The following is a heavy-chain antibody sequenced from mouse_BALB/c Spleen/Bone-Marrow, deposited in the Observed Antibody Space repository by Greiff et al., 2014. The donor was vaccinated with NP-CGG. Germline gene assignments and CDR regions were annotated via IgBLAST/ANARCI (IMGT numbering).Heavy chain of an antibody. CDR3: ARWGITTGFAY. Sequence: VQLQQPGAELVKPGASVKLSCTASGFNIKDTYMHWVEQRPEQGLEWIGRIDPANGNTKYDPKFQGKATITADTSSNTAYLQLSSLTSEDTAVYYCARWGITTGFAYWGQGTLVTVSA. D-gene: IGHD2-4*01. CDR2: IDPANGNT. CDR1: GFNIKDTY. J-gene: IGHJ3*01. V-gene: IGHV14-3*02.